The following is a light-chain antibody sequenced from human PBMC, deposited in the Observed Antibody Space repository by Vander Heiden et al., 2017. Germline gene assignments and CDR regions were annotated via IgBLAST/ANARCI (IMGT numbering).Light chain of an antibody. CDR2: GAS. V-gene: IGKV3-15*01. Sequence: EIVMTQSPATLSVSPGERATLSCRASQSVSSNLAWYQQKPGQPPRLLIYGASTRTTGIPARFSGSGYGTEFTLTISSRQSEDFAVYYCQQYKNWPPWTFGQGTKVEIK. CDR3: QQYKNWPPWT. J-gene: IGKJ1*01. CDR1: QSVSSN.